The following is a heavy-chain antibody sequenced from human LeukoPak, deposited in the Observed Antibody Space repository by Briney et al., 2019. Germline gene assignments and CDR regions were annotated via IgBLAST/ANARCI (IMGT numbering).Heavy chain of an antibody. V-gene: IGHV4-38-2*01. J-gene: IGHJ4*02. CDR3: AREAVAALLDY. CDR1: GYCISSGYY. CDR2: ISHSGST. D-gene: IGHD6-19*01. Sequence: PSETLSLTCAVSGYCISSGYYWGWSRPPPGEGLDWIGSISHSGSTYYDASLKSRVTISVDTSKNPYSLKLSPVTAADTAVYYCAREAVAALLDYWGQGTLVTVSS.